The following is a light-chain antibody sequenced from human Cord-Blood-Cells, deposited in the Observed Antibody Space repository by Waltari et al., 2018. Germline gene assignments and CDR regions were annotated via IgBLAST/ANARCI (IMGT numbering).Light chain of an antibody. CDR2: EVS. Sequence: QSALTQPPSASGSPGQSVTIPCTGTSSAVGGYNYVSWYQQHPGKAPKLMISEVSKRPSGVPDRFSGSKSGNTASLTVSGLQAEDEADYYCSSYAGSNNPYVFGTGTKVTVL. V-gene: IGLV2-8*01. J-gene: IGLJ1*01. CDR3: SSYAGSNNPYV. CDR1: SSAVGGYNY.